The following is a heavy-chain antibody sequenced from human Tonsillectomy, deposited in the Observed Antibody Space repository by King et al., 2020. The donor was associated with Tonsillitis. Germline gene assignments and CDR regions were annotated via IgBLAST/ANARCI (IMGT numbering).Heavy chain of an antibody. J-gene: IGHJ4*02. CDR3: TTTGSYPQSRDY. CDR1: GFTFSDAW. D-gene: IGHD1-26*01. V-gene: IGHV3-15*01. Sequence: QLVQSGGGLVMPGGSLRLSCAASGFTFSDAWMSWVRQAPGKGLEWVGHIKSKTDGGTTDYAAPVKGRFTISRDDSKNTLYLQMNSLKTEDTAVYYCTTTGSYPQSRDYWGQGTLDTVSS. CDR2: IKSKTDGGTT.